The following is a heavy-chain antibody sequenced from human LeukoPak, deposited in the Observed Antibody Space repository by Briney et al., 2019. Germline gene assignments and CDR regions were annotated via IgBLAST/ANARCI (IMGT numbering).Heavy chain of an antibody. CDR1: GFTFSSYE. J-gene: IGHJ6*04. Sequence: GGSLRLSCAASGFTFSSYEMNWVRQAPGKGLEWVSYISSSGGTIYYADSVKGRFTISRGNAKNSLYLQMNSLRAEDTAVYYCAELGITMIGGVWGKGTTVTISS. CDR2: ISSSGGTI. D-gene: IGHD3-10*02. CDR3: AELGITMIGGV. V-gene: IGHV3-48*03.